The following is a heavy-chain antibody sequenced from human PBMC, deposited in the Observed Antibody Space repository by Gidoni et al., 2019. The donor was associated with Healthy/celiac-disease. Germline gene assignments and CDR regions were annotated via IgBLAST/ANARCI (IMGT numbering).Heavy chain of an antibody. CDR3: AVSLLWFGELKAHFDY. Sequence: QVQLVQSGAEVTKPGSSVKVSCKASGGTFSSYAISWVRQAPGQGLEWMGGIIPIFGTANYAQKFQGRVTITADESTSTAYMELSSLRSEDTAVYYCAVSLLWFGELKAHFDYWGQGTLVTVSS. J-gene: IGHJ4*02. V-gene: IGHV1-69*01. CDR2: IIPIFGTA. D-gene: IGHD3-10*01. CDR1: GGTFSSYA.